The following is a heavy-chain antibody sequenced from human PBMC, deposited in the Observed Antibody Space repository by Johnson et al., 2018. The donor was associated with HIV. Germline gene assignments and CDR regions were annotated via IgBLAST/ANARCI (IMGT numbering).Heavy chain of an antibody. CDR3: ARERNMIVVDDDAFDI. D-gene: IGHD3-22*01. CDR1: GITFSSYA. J-gene: IGHJ3*02. Sequence: QVQLVESGGGLAQPGGSLRLSCAASGITFSSYAMHWVRQAPGKGLEWVAVISYDGSNKYYADSVKGRFTLSRDNSKNTLYLQMNSLRAEDTAVYYCARERNMIVVDDDAFDIWGQGTMVTVSS. V-gene: IGHV3-30-3*01. CDR2: ISYDGSNK.